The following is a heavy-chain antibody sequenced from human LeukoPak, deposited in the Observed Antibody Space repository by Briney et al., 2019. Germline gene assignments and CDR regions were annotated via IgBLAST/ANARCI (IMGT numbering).Heavy chain of an antibody. CDR1: GGSISSGGYS. J-gene: IGHJ4*02. CDR3: ARGRVTGPRDY. D-gene: IGHD2-21*02. V-gene: IGHV4-30-2*01. CDR2: IYHSGST. Sequence: SQTLSLTCAVSGGSISSGGYSWSRIRQPPGKGLEWIGYIYHSGSTYYNPSLKSRVTISVDRSKNQFSLKLSSVTAADTAVYYCARGRVTGPRDYWGQGTLVTVSS.